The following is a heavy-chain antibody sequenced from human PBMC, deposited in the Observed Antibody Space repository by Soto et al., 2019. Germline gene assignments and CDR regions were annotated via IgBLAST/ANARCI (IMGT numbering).Heavy chain of an antibody. CDR3: ARGWNYVHGDH. V-gene: IGHV1-2*02. J-gene: IGHJ5*02. CDR1: GYTFTGYD. D-gene: IGHD1-7*01. Sequence: SVKVSCKASGYTFTGYDMDLVRQAPGQGLECMGWINPNSGGTNYAQKFQGRVTMTRDTSISTAYMELSRLRSDDTAVYYCARGWNYVHGDHWGQGTLVTVSS. CDR2: INPNSGGT.